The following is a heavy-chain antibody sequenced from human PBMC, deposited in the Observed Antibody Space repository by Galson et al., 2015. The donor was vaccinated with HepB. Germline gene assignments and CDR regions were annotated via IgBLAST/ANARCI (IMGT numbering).Heavy chain of an antibody. CDR3: ARETGHSNYWPLEN. J-gene: IGHJ4*02. Sequence: SLRLSCAASGFTFRNYAFHWVRQSPGRGLGWVAFISYDGINEYYGDPVKGRFTVSRDNSKNTLYLQMSSLRPEDTALYYCARETGHSNYWPLENWGQGTLITVSS. CDR1: GFTFRNYA. V-gene: IGHV3-30*04. CDR2: ISYDGINE. D-gene: IGHD4-11*01.